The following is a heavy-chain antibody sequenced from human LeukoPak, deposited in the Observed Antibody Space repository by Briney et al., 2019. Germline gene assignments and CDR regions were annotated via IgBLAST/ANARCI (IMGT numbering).Heavy chain of an antibody. D-gene: IGHD5-18*01. J-gene: IGHJ4*02. V-gene: IGHV3-7*01. CDR3: ARGGYSFDY. Sequence: HPGGSLRLSCAASGFSLSGYWMSWVRKAPGKGPEWVARLHADGNEKYFVDSAKGRFTISRDNVKNSLYLQMNSLRVEDTAVYYCARGGYSFDYLGQGTLVTVSS. CDR1: GFSLSGYW. CDR2: LHADGNEK.